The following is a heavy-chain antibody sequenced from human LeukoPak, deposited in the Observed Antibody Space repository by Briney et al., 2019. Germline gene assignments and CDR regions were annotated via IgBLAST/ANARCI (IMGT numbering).Heavy chain of an antibody. CDR1: GFTVSTNC. D-gene: IGHD5-18*01. V-gene: IGHV3-53*04. CDR2: IYSGGTT. CDR3: ARVDTVMAYYFDL. Sequence: PGGSLRLSCAASGFTVSTNCMTWVRQAPAKALEWVSTIYSGGTTYYADSVMGRFTISRHNSRNTLYLQMNSLRAEDTAVYYCARVDTVMAYYFDLWGQGTLVTVSS. J-gene: IGHJ4*02.